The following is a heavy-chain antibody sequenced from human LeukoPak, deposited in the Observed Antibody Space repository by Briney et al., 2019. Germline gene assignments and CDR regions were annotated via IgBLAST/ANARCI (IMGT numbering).Heavy chain of an antibody. CDR1: GGSISSSNW. CDR2: IYHSGST. D-gene: IGHD3-3*01. CDR3: AGRAQYYDFWSGYLGEYYMDV. Sequence: SETLSLTCTVSGGSISSSNWWSWVRQPPGKGLEWIGEIYHSGSTNYNPSLKSRVTISVDKSKNQFSLKLSSVTAADTAVYYCAGRAQYYDFWSGYLGEYYMDVWGKGTTVTVSS. V-gene: IGHV4-4*02. J-gene: IGHJ6*03.